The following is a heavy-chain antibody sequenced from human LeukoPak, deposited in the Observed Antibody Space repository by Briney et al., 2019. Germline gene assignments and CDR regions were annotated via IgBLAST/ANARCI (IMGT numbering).Heavy chain of an antibody. D-gene: IGHD2-21*02. J-gene: IGHJ3*02. Sequence: ASVKVSCKASGYTFTGYYMHWVRQAPGQGLELMGWINPNSGGTNYAQKFQGRVTMTRDTSISTAYMELSRLRSDDTAVYYCARFEHCGGDCPRAFDIWGQGTMVTVSS. CDR3: ARFEHCGGDCPRAFDI. CDR1: GYTFTGYY. CDR2: INPNSGGT. V-gene: IGHV1-2*02.